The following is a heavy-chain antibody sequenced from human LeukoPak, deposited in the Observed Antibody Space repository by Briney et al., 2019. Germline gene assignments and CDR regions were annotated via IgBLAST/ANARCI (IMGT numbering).Heavy chain of an antibody. CDR2: ISAYNGNT. D-gene: IGHD6-19*01. CDR3: ARRYSIAVAGPLRS. Sequence: ASVKLSCKASGYTFTSYGISWVRQAPGQGLEWRGWISAYNGNTNYAQKLQGRVTMTTDTSTSTAYMELRSLRSDDTAVYYCARRYSIAVAGPLRSWGQGTLVTVSS. CDR1: GYTFTSYG. J-gene: IGHJ5*02. V-gene: IGHV1-18*01.